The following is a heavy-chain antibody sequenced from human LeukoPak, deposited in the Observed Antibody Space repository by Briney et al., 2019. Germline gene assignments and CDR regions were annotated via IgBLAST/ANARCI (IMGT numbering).Heavy chain of an antibody. CDR2: IYHSGST. V-gene: IGHV4-30-4*07. CDR1: GVSISRGGYS. D-gene: IGHD3-22*01. J-gene: IGHJ6*03. CDR3: ARDRFDDSSGYYYHYSYYMDV. Sequence: SETLSLTCAVSGVSISRGGYSWSWIRQPPGKGLEWIGYIYHSGSTNYNPSLKSRLTISVDTSNNQFSLRLSSVTAADTAIYYCARDRFDDSSGYYYHYSYYMDVWGKGTTVTVSS.